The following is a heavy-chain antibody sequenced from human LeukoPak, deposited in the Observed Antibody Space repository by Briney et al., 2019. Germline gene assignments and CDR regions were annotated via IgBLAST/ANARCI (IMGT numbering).Heavy chain of an antibody. CDR3: ARGTNTYDFDY. CDR1: GYTFSGYY. V-gene: IGHV1-2*03. J-gene: IGHJ4*02. CDR2: INPNRGAT. Sequence: LGASVKVSCKASGYTFSGYYIHWVRQAPGQGLEWMGWINPNRGATNYAQKFQGRVTMTRDTSISTAYMEVSRLRSDDTAVFYCARGTNTYDFDYWGQGNQVTVSS. D-gene: IGHD3-22*01.